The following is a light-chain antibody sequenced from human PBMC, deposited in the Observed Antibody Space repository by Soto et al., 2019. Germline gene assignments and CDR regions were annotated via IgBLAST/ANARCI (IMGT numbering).Light chain of an antibody. CDR1: QSIARN. V-gene: IGKV3-11*01. J-gene: IGKJ4*01. CDR3: QHRSTWPLT. Sequence: EVVLTQSPATLSLSPGERATLSCRASQSIARNLAWYQQKPGQAPRLLIYDASNRATGIPAGFSGSGSGTDFTLTISSLEPEDFAVYFCQHRSTWPLTFGGGTKVEIK. CDR2: DAS.